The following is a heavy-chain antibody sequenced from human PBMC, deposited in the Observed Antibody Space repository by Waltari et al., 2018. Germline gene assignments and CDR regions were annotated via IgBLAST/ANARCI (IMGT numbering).Heavy chain of an antibody. CDR1: GGTFSSYA. CDR2: IIPIFGTA. J-gene: IGHJ3*02. V-gene: IGHV1-69*13. D-gene: IGHD4-17*01. Sequence: QVQLVQSGAEVKKPGSSVKVSCKASGGTFSSYAISWVRQAPGQGLEWMGGIIPIFGTADYAQKFQGRVTITADESTSTAYMELSSLRSEDTAVYYCARIINTVTTAPGAFDIWGQGTMVTVSS. CDR3: ARIINTVTTAPGAFDI.